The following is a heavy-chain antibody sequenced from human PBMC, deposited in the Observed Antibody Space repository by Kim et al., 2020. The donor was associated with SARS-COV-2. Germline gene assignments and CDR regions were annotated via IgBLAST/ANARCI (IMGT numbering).Heavy chain of an antibody. J-gene: IGHJ4*01. V-gene: IGHV3-30-3*01. D-gene: IGHD4-17*01. Sequence: GGSLRLSCAASGFTFSSYAMHWVRQAPGKGLEWVAVISYDGSNKYYADSVKGRFTISRDNSKNTLYLQMNSLRAEDTAVYYCARDPPVTVTDPLRDYWG. CDR1: GFTFSSYA. CDR2: ISYDGSNK. CDR3: ARDPPVTVTDPLRDY.